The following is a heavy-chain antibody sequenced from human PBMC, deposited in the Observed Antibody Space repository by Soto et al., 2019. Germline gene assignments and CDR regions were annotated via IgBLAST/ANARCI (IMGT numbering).Heavy chain of an antibody. V-gene: IGHV3-21*01. CDR3: TSYASRDGSARGRFAP. D-gene: IGHD3-16*01. CDR1: GSTFRSFT. CDR2: ISSNSAYI. Sequence: GGSLRLSCAASGSTFRSFTMTWVRQAPGKGLEWVSTISSNSAYIYYTDALRGRFTISRDNAKNSLHLQMNSLRAEDTAVYYCTSYASRDGSARGRFAPRARRSFDTGSS. J-gene: IGHJ5*02.